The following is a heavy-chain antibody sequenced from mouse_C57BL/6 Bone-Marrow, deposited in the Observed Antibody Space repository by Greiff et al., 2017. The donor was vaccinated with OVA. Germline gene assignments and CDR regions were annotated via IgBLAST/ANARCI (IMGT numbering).Heavy chain of an antibody. CDR2: ITPSSSST. Sequence: QVQLQQSGAELAKPGASVTLSCKASGFTFTSYWMHWVKQSPGPGLEWIGSITPSSSSTKYNQKFKDKATLTADKTSSTAYMQLSSLTYEDTAVYYCARMRITTVVAHFDYWGQGTTLTVSS. D-gene: IGHD1-1*01. J-gene: IGHJ2*01. CDR1: GFTFTSYW. CDR3: ARMRITTVVAHFDY. V-gene: IGHV1-7*01.